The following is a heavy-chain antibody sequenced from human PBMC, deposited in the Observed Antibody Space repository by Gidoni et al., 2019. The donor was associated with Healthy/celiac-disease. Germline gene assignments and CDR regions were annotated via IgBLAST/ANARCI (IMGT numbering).Heavy chain of an antibody. D-gene: IGHD6-19*01. J-gene: IGHJ4*02. CDR2: IYSSGST. CDR1: GGSISSSSYY. CDR3: ARQAVAGTADY. V-gene: IGHV4-39*01. Sequence: QLQLQESGPGLVKPSETMSLTCTVSGGSISSSSYYWGWIRQPPGKGREWIGSIYSSGSTYYNPSLKSRVTISVDTSKNQFSLKLSSVTAADTAVYYCARQAVAGTADYWGQGTLVTVSS.